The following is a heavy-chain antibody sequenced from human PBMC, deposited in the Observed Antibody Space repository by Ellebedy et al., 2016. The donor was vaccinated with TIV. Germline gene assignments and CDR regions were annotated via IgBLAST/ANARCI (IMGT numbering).Heavy chain of an antibody. D-gene: IGHD3-3*01. Sequence: GESLKISCKGSGYTFTTYWIGWVRQMPGEGLEWMGIIYPGDSDTRYSPSFQGQVTISADKSISTAYLQWSSLKASDTAMYYCARRPFRSRSLYDYWGQGTLVTVSS. CDR1: GYTFTTYW. CDR3: ARRPFRSRSLYDY. V-gene: IGHV5-51*01. J-gene: IGHJ4*02. CDR2: IYPGDSDT.